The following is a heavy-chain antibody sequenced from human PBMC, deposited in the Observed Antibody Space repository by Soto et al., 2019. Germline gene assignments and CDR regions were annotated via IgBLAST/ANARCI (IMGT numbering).Heavy chain of an antibody. J-gene: IGHJ4*02. CDR1: GGTFSSYA. Sequence: QVQLVQSGAEVKKPGSSVKVSCKASGGTFSSYAISWVRQAPGQGLEWMGGIIPIFGTANYAQKFQGRVTITADKSTSTAYMELRSLRSEDTAVYYCARADTAMVSGGYYFDYWGQGTLVTVSS. CDR3: ARADTAMVSGGYYFDY. D-gene: IGHD5-18*01. V-gene: IGHV1-69*06. CDR2: IIPIFGTA.